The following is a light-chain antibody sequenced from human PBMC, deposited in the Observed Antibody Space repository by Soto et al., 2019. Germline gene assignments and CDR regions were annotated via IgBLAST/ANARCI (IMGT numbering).Light chain of an antibody. Sequence: EIVLTQSPGTLSLSPGERATLSCRASESVSSTSLAWYQQKPGQAPRLLMYGVSSRATGIPDRFSGSGSGTGFTLTINRLEPEDFAVYFCQQYDNSVWTFGQGTKV. CDR3: QQYDNSVWT. J-gene: IGKJ1*01. CDR2: GVS. V-gene: IGKV3-20*01. CDR1: ESVSSTS.